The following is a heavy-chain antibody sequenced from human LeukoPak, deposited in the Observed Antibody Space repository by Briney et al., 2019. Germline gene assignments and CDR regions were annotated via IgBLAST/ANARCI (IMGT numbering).Heavy chain of an antibody. CDR1: GGSISSGSYY. J-gene: IGHJ4*02. V-gene: IGHV4-61*02. Sequence: PSETLSLTCTVSGGSISSGSYYWSWIRQPAGKGLEWIGRIYTSGSTNYNPSLKSRVTISVDTSKNQFSLKLSSVTAADTAVYYCARVLGYGYYGYFDYWGQGTLVTISS. CDR3: ARVLGYGYYGYFDY. D-gene: IGHD4-17*01. CDR2: IYTSGST.